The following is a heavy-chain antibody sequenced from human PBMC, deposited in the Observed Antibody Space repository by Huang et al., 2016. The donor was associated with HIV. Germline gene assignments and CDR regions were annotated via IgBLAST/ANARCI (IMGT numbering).Heavy chain of an antibody. J-gene: IGHJ5*02. CDR1: GFTLTTFS. D-gene: IGHD4-17*01. Sequence: EVQLVESGGGLVKPGGSLRLSCSASGFTLTTFSMNWVRQAPGRVRQWVESINVPGTHIYYADSVEGRFTISRDNTRNSLYLQLNSLRAEDTAVYYCVRIGYGENSYGSGYFDPWGQGTLVAVSS. CDR2: INVPGTHI. V-gene: IGHV3-21*01. CDR3: VRIGYGENSYGSGYFDP.